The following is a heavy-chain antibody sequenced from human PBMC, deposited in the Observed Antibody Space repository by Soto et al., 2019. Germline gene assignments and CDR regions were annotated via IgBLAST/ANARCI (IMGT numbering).Heavy chain of an antibody. Sequence: GGSLRLSCTASGFTFGDYAMSWFRQAPGKGLEWVGFIRSKAYGGTTEYAASVKGRFTISRDDSKSIAYLQMNSLKTEDTAVYYCTRTPAYGDLDVWGQGTTVTVSS. CDR1: GFTFGDYA. CDR3: TRTPAYGDLDV. CDR2: IRSKAYGGTT. D-gene: IGHD4-17*01. J-gene: IGHJ6*02. V-gene: IGHV3-49*03.